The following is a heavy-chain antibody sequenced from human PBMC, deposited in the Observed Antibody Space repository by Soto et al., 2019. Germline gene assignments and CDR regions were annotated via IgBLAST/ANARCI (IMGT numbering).Heavy chain of an antibody. V-gene: IGHV4-4*02. J-gene: IGHJ4*02. D-gene: IGHD2-8*01. CDR3: ASTSQGYCTNGVCYTVRGFDY. CDR2: IYHSGST. CDR1: RGSISSSNW. Sequence: SETLSLTCAVSRGSISSSNWWSWVRQPPGKGLEWIGEIYHSGSTNYNPSLKSRVTISVDKSKNQFSLKLSSVTAADTAVYYCASTSQGYCTNGVCYTVRGFDYWGQGTLVTVSS.